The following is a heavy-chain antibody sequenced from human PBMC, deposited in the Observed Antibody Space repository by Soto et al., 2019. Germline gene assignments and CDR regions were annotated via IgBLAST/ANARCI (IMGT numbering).Heavy chain of an antibody. CDR3: AMVDVYVTPSPPEV. V-gene: IGHV1-18*01. D-gene: IGHD2-8*01. CDR1: GYTFTRYG. J-gene: IGHJ6*02. Sequence: QVQLVQSGAEVKNPGASVKVSCKASGYTFTRYGIGWARQAPGQGLEWMGWINTYNGNTNYAQNVQGRVTLTTDTSKSTAYMELRSLRTTDKAIYYCAMVDVYVTPSPPEVWGQGATVIVSS. CDR2: INTYNGNT.